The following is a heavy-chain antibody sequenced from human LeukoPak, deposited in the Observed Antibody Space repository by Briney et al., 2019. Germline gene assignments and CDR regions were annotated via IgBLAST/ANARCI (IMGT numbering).Heavy chain of an antibody. CDR1: GYTFTAYY. J-gene: IGHJ4*02. D-gene: IGHD3-10*01. V-gene: IGHV1-2*02. Sequence: ASVKVSCKASGYTFTAYYLHWVRQAPGQGLEWMGWIHPNSGGTNYAQNFQGRVSMTTDTSISTVYMELSRLRSEDTAVYYCARDYYGSGTYYKDYWGQGTLVTVSS. CDR2: IHPNSGGT. CDR3: ARDYYGSGTYYKDY.